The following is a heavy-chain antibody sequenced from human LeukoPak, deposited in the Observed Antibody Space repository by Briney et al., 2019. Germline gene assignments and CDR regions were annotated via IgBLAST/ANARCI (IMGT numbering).Heavy chain of an antibody. CDR1: GFTVSSNY. J-gene: IGHJ5*02. CDR3: ARRGTTYCTVDSCHPNWFDP. D-gene: IGHD2-15*01. V-gene: IGHV3-66*04. CDR2: IFSGGGI. Sequence: GGSLRLSCAVSGFTVSSNYMTWVRQAPGKGLEWVSVIFSGGGIYYADSVKGRFTISRDSSKNTLYLQMNSLRADDTAVYYCARRGTTYCTVDSCHPNWFDPWGQGTLVTVSS.